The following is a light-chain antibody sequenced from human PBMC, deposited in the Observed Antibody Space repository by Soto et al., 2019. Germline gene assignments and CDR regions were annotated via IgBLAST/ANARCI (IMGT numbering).Light chain of an antibody. Sequence: QSVLTQPPSVSGAPGQRVTISCTGSSSNIGAGYDVHWYQQLPGAAPKLLIYGNSNRPSGVPDRFSGSKSGTSASLAITGLQPEDEADYCCQSYDSSLSAYVFGTGTKVTVL. CDR2: GNS. V-gene: IGLV1-40*01. J-gene: IGLJ1*01. CDR1: SSNIGAGYD. CDR3: QSYDSSLSAYV.